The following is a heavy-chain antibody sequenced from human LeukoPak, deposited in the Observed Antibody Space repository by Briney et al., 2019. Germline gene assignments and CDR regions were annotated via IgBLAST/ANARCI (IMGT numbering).Heavy chain of an antibody. CDR2: FDPEDGET. V-gene: IGHV1-24*01. Sequence: ASVKVSCKVSGYSLTELSMQWVREAPGKGLEWMAGFDPEDGETIYAQKFQGRVTMTEDTSTDTAYMELSSLRSEDTAVYYCATVPYRHMIVVNYFDYWGQGTLVTVSS. J-gene: IGHJ4*02. CDR3: ATVPYRHMIVVNYFDY. CDR1: GYSLTELS. D-gene: IGHD3-22*01.